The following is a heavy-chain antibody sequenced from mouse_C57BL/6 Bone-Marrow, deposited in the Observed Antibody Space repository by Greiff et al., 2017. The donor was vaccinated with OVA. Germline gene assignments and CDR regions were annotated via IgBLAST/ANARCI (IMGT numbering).Heavy chain of an antibody. CDR1: GYTFTSYW. J-gene: IGHJ1*03. Sequence: VQLQQPGAELVKPGASVKLSCKASGYTFTSYWMHWVKQRPGQGLEWIGMIHPNSGSTNYNEKFKSKATLTVDKSSSTAYMQLSSRTSEDSAVYYGATRYYGSPHWYFDVWGTGTTVTVSS. CDR2: IHPNSGST. V-gene: IGHV1-64*01. CDR3: ATRYYGSPHWYFDV. D-gene: IGHD1-1*01.